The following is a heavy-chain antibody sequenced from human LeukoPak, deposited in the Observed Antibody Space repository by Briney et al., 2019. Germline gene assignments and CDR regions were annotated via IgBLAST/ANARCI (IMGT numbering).Heavy chain of an antibody. J-gene: IGHJ6*02. V-gene: IGHV3-30*04. CDR3: ARDRKGALNYGMDV. CDR2: ISYDGSNK. Sequence: PGGSLRLSCAASGFTFSSYAMHWVRQAPGKGLEWVAVISYDGSNKYYADSVKGRFTISRDNSKNTLYLQMNSLRAEDTAVNYCARDRKGALNYGMDVWGQGTTVIVSS. CDR1: GFTFSSYA.